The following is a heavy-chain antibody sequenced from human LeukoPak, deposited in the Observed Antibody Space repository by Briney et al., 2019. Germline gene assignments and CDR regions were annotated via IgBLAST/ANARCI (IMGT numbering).Heavy chain of an antibody. CDR3: ARQYYDILTGYYHLDY. CDR2: IYHSGST. J-gene: IGHJ4*02. Sequence: PSGTLSLTCAVSGGSISSSNWWSWVRQPPGKGLEWIGEIYHSGSTNYNPSLKSRVTISVDKSKNQFSLKLSSVTAADTAVYYCARQYYDILTGYYHLDYWGQGTLVTVSS. V-gene: IGHV4-4*02. CDR1: GGSISSSNW. D-gene: IGHD3-9*01.